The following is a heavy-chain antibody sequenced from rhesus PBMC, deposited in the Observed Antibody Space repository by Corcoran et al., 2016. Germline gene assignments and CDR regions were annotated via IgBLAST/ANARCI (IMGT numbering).Heavy chain of an antibody. CDR3: AREHDYGSTLDAFDF. V-gene: IGHV4-169*02. Sequence: QLQLQESGPGLVKPSETLSLTCAVSGGSISSSSWSWIRQAQGKGLEWIGYFYGSGSSTNNNPPVKRRVTLSVDTSKNQLSLKLSAVTAADTAVYYCAREHDYGSTLDAFDFWGQGLRVTVSS. D-gene: IGHD4-29*01. CDR1: GGSISSSS. CDR2: FYGSGSST. J-gene: IGHJ3*01.